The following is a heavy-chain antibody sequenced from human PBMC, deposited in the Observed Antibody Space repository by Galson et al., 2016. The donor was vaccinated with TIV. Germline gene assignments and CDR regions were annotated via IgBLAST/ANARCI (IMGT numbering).Heavy chain of an antibody. CDR3: ARVKGDGEYSYGAFEF. Sequence: SLRLSCAGFGFPFIHYSVNWVRQAPGKRLEWVASVSSSDRFLYYADSVKGRFTISKDNAKNSLNLQMNSLRVEDTAVYYCARVKGDGEYSYGAFEFWGQGAQVTVSS. CDR2: VSSSDRFL. J-gene: IGHJ4*02. CDR1: GFPFIHYS. V-gene: IGHV3-21*01. D-gene: IGHD5-18*01.